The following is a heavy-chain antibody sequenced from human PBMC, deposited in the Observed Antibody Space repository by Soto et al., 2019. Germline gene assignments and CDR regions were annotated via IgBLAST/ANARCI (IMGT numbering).Heavy chain of an antibody. CDR2: ISWNSGSI. CDR3: AKDMGYSSGWYYYYGMDV. J-gene: IGHJ6*02. D-gene: IGHD6-19*01. V-gene: IGHV3-9*01. CDR1: GFTFDDYA. Sequence: VQLVESGGGLVQPGRSLRLSCAASGFTFDDYAMHWVRQAPGKGLEWVSGISWNSGSIGYADSVKGRFTISRDNAKNSLYLQMNSLRAEDTALYYCAKDMGYSSGWYYYYGMDVWGQGTTVTVSS.